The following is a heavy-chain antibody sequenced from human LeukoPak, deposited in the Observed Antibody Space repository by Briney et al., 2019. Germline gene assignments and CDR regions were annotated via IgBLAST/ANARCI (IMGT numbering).Heavy chain of an antibody. V-gene: IGHV3-23*01. D-gene: IGHD2-21*01. CDR2: IYENGGTT. CDR1: GVTLSSFA. J-gene: IGHJ4*02. CDR3: VKDFRIGYSAHFDY. Sequence: PGGSLRLSCAASGVTLSSFAMSWVRQAPEKGLEFVSGIYENGGTTYYADSVKGRFSISRDNSKNTLYLQMDSLRGEDTAVYYCVKDFRIGYSAHFDYWGQGALVTVSS.